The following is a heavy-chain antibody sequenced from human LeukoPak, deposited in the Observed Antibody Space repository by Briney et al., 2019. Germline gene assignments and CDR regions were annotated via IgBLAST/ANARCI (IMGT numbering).Heavy chain of an antibody. V-gene: IGHV3-23*01. Sequence: GGSLRLSCAASGFTFSSYAMSWVRQAPGKGLEWVSAISGIGGSTYYADSVKGRFTISRDNSKNTLYLQMNSLRAEDTAVYYCAKATYSTSPGYYFDYWGQGTLVTVSS. CDR1: GFTFSSYA. J-gene: IGHJ4*02. CDR2: ISGIGGST. CDR3: AKATYSTSPGYYFDY. D-gene: IGHD6-6*01.